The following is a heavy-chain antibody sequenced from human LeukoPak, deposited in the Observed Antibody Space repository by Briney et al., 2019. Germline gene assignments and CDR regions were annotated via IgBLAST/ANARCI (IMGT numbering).Heavy chain of an antibody. CDR3: ARDASSYYDFWSSYYPTGGYYYGMDV. Sequence: GASVKVSCKASGYTFTSYDINWVRQATGQGLEWMGWMNPNSGNTGYAQKFQGRVTMTRNTSISTAYMELSSLRSEDTAVYYCARDASSYYDFWSSYYPTGGYYYGMDVWGQGTTVTVSS. D-gene: IGHD3-3*01. CDR2: MNPNSGNT. J-gene: IGHJ6*02. V-gene: IGHV1-8*01. CDR1: GYTFTSYD.